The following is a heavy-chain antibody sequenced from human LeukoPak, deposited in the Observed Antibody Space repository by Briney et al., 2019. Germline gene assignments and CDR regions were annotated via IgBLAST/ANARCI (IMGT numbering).Heavy chain of an antibody. D-gene: IGHD1-26*01. CDR3: ARPTYSGSYYWFDY. V-gene: IGHV3-33*01. J-gene: IGHJ4*02. Sequence: PGGSLRLSCAASGFTFSSYGMHWVRQAPGKGREWVAVIWYDGSNKHYADSVKGRFTISRDNSKNTLYLQMNSLRAEDTAVYYCARPTYSGSYYWFDYWGQGTLVTVSS. CDR2: IWYDGSNK. CDR1: GFTFSSYG.